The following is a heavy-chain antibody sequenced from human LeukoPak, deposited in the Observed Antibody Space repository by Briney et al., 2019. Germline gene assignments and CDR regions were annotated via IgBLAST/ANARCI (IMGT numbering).Heavy chain of an antibody. CDR2: ISSSSSYI. Sequence: GGSLRLSCAASGFTFSSYSMNWVRQAPGKGLEWVSSISSSSSYIYYADSVKGRFTISRDNAKNSLYLQMNSLRAEDTAVYYCARDDSVAVRGVIGYFDYWGQGTLVTVSS. CDR1: GFTFSSYS. D-gene: IGHD3-10*01. CDR3: ARDDSVAVRGVIGYFDY. V-gene: IGHV3-21*01. J-gene: IGHJ4*02.